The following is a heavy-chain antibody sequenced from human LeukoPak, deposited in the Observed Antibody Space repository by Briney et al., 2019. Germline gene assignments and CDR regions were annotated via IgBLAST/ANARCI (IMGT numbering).Heavy chain of an antibody. D-gene: IGHD5-24*01. J-gene: IGHJ4*02. CDR1: GFTFSTYG. CDR2: VSSSSDPI. Sequence: GGTLRLTCAASGFTFSTYGRNWIRQAPGKGLEWVSYVSSSSDPILYADSVKGRFTISRHNAQNSLYLQMDSLRDEDTAVYYCVRDPGRWQKSTEFVYWGEGTLVTVSS. V-gene: IGHV3-48*02. CDR3: VRDPGRWQKSTEFVY.